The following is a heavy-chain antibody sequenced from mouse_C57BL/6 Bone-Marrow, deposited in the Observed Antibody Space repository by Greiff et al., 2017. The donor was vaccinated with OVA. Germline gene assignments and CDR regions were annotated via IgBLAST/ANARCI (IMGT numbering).Heavy chain of an antibody. Sequence: VKLMESGAELARPGASVKLSCKASGYTFTSYGISWVKQRTGQGLEWIGEIYPRSGHTYYNEKFKGKATLTADKSSSTAYMELRSLTSEDSAVYFCARVNYSRSSFDWYCGGWGTGTTVTVSS. D-gene: IGHD1-1*01. CDR1: GYTFTSYG. J-gene: IGHJ1*03. V-gene: IGHV1-81*01. CDR3: ARVNYSRSSFDWYCGG. CDR2: IYPRSGHT.